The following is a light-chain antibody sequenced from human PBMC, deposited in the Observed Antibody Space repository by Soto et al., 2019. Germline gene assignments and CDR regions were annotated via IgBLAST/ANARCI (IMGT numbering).Light chain of an antibody. Sequence: QSALTQPASVSGSLGQSLTFSCTGTRSDVGGYNLVSWYQQHPDKVPKLIIYEDTKRPSGVSSRFSGSKSGNTASLTITGLQAEDEADYHCCSFAGRSTFVFGGGTQLTVL. CDR1: RSDVGGYNL. CDR3: CSFAGRSTFV. CDR2: EDT. V-gene: IGLV2-23*02. J-gene: IGLJ7*01.